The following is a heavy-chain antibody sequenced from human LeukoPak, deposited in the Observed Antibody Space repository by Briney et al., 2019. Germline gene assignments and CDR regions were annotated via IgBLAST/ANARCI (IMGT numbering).Heavy chain of an antibody. CDR2: IRSKANSYAT. V-gene: IGHV3-73*01. CDR3: TALGIAAAGMDY. J-gene: IGHJ4*02. Sequence: QSGGSLRLSCAASGFTFSGSAIHWVRQASGKGLEWLGRIRSKANSYATAYGASVEGRFTISRDDSKNTAYLQMNSLITEDTAVYSCTALGIAAAGMDYWGQGTLVTVSS. D-gene: IGHD6-13*01. CDR1: GFTFSGSA.